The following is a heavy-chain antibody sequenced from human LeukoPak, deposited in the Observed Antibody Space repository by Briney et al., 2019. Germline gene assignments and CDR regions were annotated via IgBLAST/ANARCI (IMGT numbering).Heavy chain of an antibody. V-gene: IGHV4-39*01. J-gene: IGHJ5*02. CDR1: GGSISSSSYY. CDR2: IYYSGST. Sequence: SSETLSLTCTVSGGSISSSSYYWGWIRQPPGKGLEWIGSIYYSGSTYYNPSLKSRVTISVDTSKNQFSLKLSSVTAADTAVYYCARLSRYCSSTSCGFDPWGQGTLVTVSS. D-gene: IGHD2-2*01. CDR3: ARLSRYCSSTSCGFDP.